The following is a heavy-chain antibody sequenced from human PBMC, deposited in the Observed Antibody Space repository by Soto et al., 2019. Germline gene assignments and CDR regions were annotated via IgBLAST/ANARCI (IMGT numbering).Heavy chain of an antibody. D-gene: IGHD3-22*01. Sequence: QITLKESGPTLVKPTQTLTLTCTFSGFSLSTSGVGVGWIRQPPGKALEWLALIYWNDDKRYSPSLKSRLTITKDNSQNQVVLTMTNMDPVDTATYYCAHRGPYDSSVYDAFDIWGQGTMVNVSS. CDR1: GFSLSTSGVG. J-gene: IGHJ3*02. CDR2: IYWNDDK. CDR3: AHRGPYDSSVYDAFDI. V-gene: IGHV2-5*01.